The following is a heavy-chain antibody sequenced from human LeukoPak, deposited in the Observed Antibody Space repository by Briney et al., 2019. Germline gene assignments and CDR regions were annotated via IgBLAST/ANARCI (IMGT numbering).Heavy chain of an antibody. V-gene: IGHV1-18*01. CDR3: ARVAGASDRRDAFDI. D-gene: IGHD1-26*01. Sequence: GASVKVSCKASGYTFTSYGISWVRQAPGQGREWMGWISAYNGNTNYAQKLQGRVTMTTDTSTSTAYTELRSLRSDDTAVYYCARVAGASDRRDAFDIWGQGTMVTVSS. J-gene: IGHJ3*02. CDR1: GYTFTSYG. CDR2: ISAYNGNT.